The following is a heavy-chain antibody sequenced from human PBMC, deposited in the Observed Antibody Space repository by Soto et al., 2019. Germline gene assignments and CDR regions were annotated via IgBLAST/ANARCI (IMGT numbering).Heavy chain of an antibody. J-gene: IGHJ4*02. D-gene: IGHD1-26*01. CDR3: ASGVSVVVWETFDY. Sequence: ASVKVSCKASGYTFTSYGISWVRQAPGQGLEWMGWISAYNGNTNYAQKLQGRVTMTTDTSTSTAYMELRSLRSDDTAVYYCASGVSVVVWETFDYWGQGTLVTVSS. CDR2: ISAYNGNT. CDR1: GYTFTSYG. V-gene: IGHV1-18*01.